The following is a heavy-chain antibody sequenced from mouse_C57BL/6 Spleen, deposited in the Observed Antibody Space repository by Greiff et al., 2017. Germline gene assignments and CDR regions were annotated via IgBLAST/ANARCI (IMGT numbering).Heavy chain of an antibody. J-gene: IGHJ4*01. CDR1: GYTFTSYW. V-gene: IGHV1-64*01. CDR3: ARRFYSFYAMDY. CDR2: IHPNSGST. D-gene: IGHD2-1*01. Sequence: VQLQQPGAGLVKPGASVKLSCKASGYTFTSYWMHWVKQRPGQGLEWIGMIHPNSGSTTYNEKFKSKATLTVDKASSTAYMQLSSLTSEDSAVYYCARRFYSFYAMDYWGQGTSVTVSS.